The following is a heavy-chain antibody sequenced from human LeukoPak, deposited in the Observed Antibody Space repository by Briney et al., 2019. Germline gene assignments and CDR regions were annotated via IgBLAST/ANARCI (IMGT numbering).Heavy chain of an antibody. CDR3: ARVSGLGMNEYYQH. J-gene: IGHJ1*01. CDR2: INNEGTTI. Sequence: GGSLRLSCEASGLTFSNSWMHWVRQAPGKGLVRVSRINNEGTTISYADSVKGRFTISIDNAKNTLYLQMNSLRAEDTAVYYCARVSGLGMNEYYQHWGQGTLVTVAS. CDR1: GLTFSNSW. V-gene: IGHV3-74*01. D-gene: IGHD3-10*01.